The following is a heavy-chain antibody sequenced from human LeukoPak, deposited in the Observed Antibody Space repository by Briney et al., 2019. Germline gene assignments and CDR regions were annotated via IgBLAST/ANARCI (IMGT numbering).Heavy chain of an antibody. J-gene: IGHJ4*02. Sequence: GRSLRLSCAVSGFTFSSYGMHWVRQAPGKGLEWVAVISYDGSNKYYADSVKGRFTISRDNSKNTVYLQMNSLRAEDTAVYYCAKDRFAGATRYYFDYWGQGTLVTVSS. CDR1: GFTFSSYG. CDR3: AKDRFAGATRYYFDY. V-gene: IGHV3-30*18. D-gene: IGHD1-26*01. CDR2: ISYDGSNK.